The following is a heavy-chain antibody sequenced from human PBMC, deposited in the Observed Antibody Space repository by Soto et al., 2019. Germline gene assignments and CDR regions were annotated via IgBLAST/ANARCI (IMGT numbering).Heavy chain of an antibody. CDR2: IYYSGST. V-gene: IGHV4-39*01. D-gene: IGHD3-10*01. CDR3: ARHGEDYYMDV. CDR1: GGSISSSGYY. Sequence: SATLSLTCTVSGGSISSSGYYWGWIRQPPGKGLEWIGSIYYSGSTYYNPSLKSRVTISVDTSKNQFSLKLSSVTAADTAVYYCARHGEDYYMDVWGKGTTVTVSS. J-gene: IGHJ6*03.